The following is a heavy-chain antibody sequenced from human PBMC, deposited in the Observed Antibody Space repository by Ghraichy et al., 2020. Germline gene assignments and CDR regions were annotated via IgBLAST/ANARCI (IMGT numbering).Heavy chain of an antibody. Sequence: GESLNISCAASGFTFSSYWMSWVRQAPGKGLEWVANIKQDGSEKYYVDSVKGRFTISRDNAKNSLYLQMNSLRAEDTAVYYCAREGVNIVATILLLFDYWGQGTLVTVSS. J-gene: IGHJ4*02. CDR3: AREGVNIVATILLLFDY. CDR1: GFTFSSYW. V-gene: IGHV3-7*01. D-gene: IGHD5-12*01. CDR2: IKQDGSEK.